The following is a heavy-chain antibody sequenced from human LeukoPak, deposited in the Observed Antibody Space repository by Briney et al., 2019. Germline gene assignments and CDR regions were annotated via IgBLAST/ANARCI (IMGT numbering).Heavy chain of an antibody. J-gene: IGHJ3*02. V-gene: IGHV1-2*02. D-gene: IGHD6-25*01. CDR2: INPNSGGT. CDR1: GYTFTGYY. Sequence: ASVKVSCKASGYTFTGYYMHWVRQAPGQGLEWMGWINPNSGGTNYAQNFQGRVTMTRDMSTSTVYMELSSLRSEDTAVYYCARYGFSSVWQGGWHAFDIWGLGTMVTVSS. CDR3: ARYGFSSVWQGGWHAFDI.